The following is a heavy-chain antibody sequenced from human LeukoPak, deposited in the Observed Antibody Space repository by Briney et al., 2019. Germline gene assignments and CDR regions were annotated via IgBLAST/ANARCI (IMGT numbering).Heavy chain of an antibody. Sequence: SETLSLTCAVYGGSFSGYYWSWIRQPPGKGLEWIGEISHSGSTNYNPSLKSRVTISVDTSKNQFSLKLSSVTAADTAVYYCARTNSKHWGQGTLVTVSS. V-gene: IGHV4-34*01. D-gene: IGHD2-8*01. CDR3: ARTNSKH. CDR1: GGSFSGYY. J-gene: IGHJ1*01. CDR2: ISHSGST.